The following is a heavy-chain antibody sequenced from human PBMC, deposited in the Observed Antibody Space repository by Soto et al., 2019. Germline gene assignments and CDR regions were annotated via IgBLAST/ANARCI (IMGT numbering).Heavy chain of an antibody. CDR1: GGSIGSGDYY. J-gene: IGHJ4*02. CDR3: VSRSERGDYYGRSSVDF. D-gene: IGHD4-17*01. V-gene: IGHV4-31*03. Sequence: QVQLQESGPGLVKPSQTLSLTCNVSGGSIGSGDYYWNWIRQHPGKGLEWIGYIYDSGSTFYNPSLKGRVTISVDTSKNQLSLSLSSVTAADTAVYYCVSRSERGDYYGRSSVDFWGQGTLVTVSS. CDR2: IYDSGST.